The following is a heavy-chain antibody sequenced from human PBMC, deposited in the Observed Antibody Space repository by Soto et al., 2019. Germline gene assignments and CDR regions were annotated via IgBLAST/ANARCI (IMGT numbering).Heavy chain of an antibody. CDR2: IYYSGSS. CDR3: ARDSSRTQLSKGIAARPF. D-gene: IGHD6-6*01. V-gene: IGHV4-31*03. Sequence: SETLSLTCTVSGRSISSGGYYWISIRQHPGKGLEWIGYIYYSGSSYYNPSLKSRVTISVDTSKNQFSLKLSSVTAADTAVYYCARDSSRTQLSKGIAARPFWGQGTPVTVS. CDR1: GRSISSGGYY. J-gene: IGHJ4*02.